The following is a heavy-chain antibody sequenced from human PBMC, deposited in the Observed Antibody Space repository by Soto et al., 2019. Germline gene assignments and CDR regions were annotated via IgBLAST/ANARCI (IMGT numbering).Heavy chain of an antibody. CDR3: ARGGLRSYWFDA. D-gene: IGHD3-10*01. Sequence: EVQLVESGGGLVQPGGPLRLSCAASGFTFSTYWMHWVRQAPGKGLVWVSRIIGDGSTTNYADSVKGRFTISRDNAKNMLYLQVSGLRAVDTAVYYCARGGLRSYWFDAWGQGTLVTVSS. V-gene: IGHV3-74*01. CDR1: GFTFSTYW. J-gene: IGHJ5*02. CDR2: IIGDGSTT.